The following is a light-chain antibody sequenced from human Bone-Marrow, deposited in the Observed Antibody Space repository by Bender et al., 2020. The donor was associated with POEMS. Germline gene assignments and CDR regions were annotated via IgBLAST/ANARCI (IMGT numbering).Light chain of an antibody. Sequence: QSVLTQPPSASGTPGQRVTISCSGSSSNIGSNYVYWYQQLPGTAPKLLIYRDNQRPSGVPGRFSGSKSGTSASLAISGLRSEDEAIYFCVAWDASLNGWVFGGGTKLTVL. J-gene: IGLJ3*02. CDR1: SSNIGSNY. CDR3: VAWDASLNGWV. CDR2: RDN. V-gene: IGLV1-47*01.